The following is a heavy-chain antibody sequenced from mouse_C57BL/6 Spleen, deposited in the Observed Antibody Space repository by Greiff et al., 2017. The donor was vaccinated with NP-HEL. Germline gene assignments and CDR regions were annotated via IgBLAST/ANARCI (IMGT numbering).Heavy chain of an antibody. CDR2: IDPEDGDT. V-gene: IGHV14-1*01. CDR1: GFNIKDYY. D-gene: IGHD2-1*01. J-gene: IGHJ3*01. Sequence: EVQLQQSGAELVRPGASVKLSCTASGFNIKDYYMHWVKQRPEQGLEWIGRIDPEDGDTEYAPKFQGKATMTADTTSNTAYLQLSSLTSEDTAVYYCTTRDGNYWFAYWGQRTLVTVSA. CDR3: TTRDGNYWFAY.